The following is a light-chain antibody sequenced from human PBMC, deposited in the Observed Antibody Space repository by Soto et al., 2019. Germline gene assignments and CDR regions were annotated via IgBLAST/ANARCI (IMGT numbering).Light chain of an antibody. CDR3: CSYAGSSLWV. CDR1: SSDVGGSNY. J-gene: IGLJ3*02. V-gene: IGLV2-11*01. CDR2: DVT. Sequence: QSALTQPRSVSGSPGQAVTISCTGTSSDVGGSNYVSWYQQHPGKAPKLVIYDVTRRPSGVPDRFSRSKSGNTASLTISGLQAEDEADYYCCSYAGSSLWVFGGGTKLTVL.